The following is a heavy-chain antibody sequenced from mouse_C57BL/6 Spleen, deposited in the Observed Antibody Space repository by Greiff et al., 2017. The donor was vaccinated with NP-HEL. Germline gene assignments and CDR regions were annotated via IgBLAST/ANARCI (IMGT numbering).Heavy chain of an antibody. CDR3: GRGRDYIYAMDY. CDR2: ISSGGSYT. CDR1: GFTFSSYG. V-gene: IGHV5-6*01. D-gene: IGHD2-4*01. J-gene: IGHJ4*01. Sequence: DVQLVESGGDLVKPGGSLKLSCAASGFTFSSYGMSWVRQTPDKRLEWVATISSGGSYTYYPDSVKGRFTISRDNAKNTLYLQMSSLKSEDTARYYCGRGRDYIYAMDYWGQGTSVTVSS.